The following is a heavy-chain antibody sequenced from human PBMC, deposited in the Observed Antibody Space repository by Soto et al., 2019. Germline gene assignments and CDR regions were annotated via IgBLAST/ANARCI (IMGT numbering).Heavy chain of an antibody. Sequence: ASVKVSCKVSGYTLTELSMHWVRQAPGKGLEWMGGFDPEDGETIYAQKFQGRVTMTEDTSTDTAYMELSSLRSEDTAVYYCATDEGGVIVSHFDYWGQGTLVTVSS. V-gene: IGHV1-24*01. CDR1: GYTLTELS. J-gene: IGHJ4*02. D-gene: IGHD3-16*02. CDR3: ATDEGGVIVSHFDY. CDR2: FDPEDGET.